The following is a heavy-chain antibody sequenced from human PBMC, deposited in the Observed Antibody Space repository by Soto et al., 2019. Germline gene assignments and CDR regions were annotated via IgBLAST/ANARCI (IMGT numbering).Heavy chain of an antibody. J-gene: IGHJ6*02. V-gene: IGHV3-33*01. D-gene: IGHD6-13*01. CDR3: ARGEPEQQLVYYYYCGMDV. CDR1: GFTFSSYG. CDR2: IWYDGSNK. Sequence: QVQRVESGGGVVQPGRSLRLSCAASGFTFSSYGMHWVRQAPGKGLEWVAVIWYDGSNKYYADSVKGRFTISRDNSKNTLYLQMISLRAEDTAVYYCARGEPEQQLVYYYYCGMDVWGQGTTVTVSS.